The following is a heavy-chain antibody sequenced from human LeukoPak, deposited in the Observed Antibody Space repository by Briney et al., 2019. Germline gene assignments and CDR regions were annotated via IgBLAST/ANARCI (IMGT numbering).Heavy chain of an antibody. CDR3: VRGLGHYSSDY. Sequence: PSETLSLTCAVYGASFSDFYWSWIRQPPGKGLEWIGEINHSGSTNFNPSHKSRVTISVDTSKNQFSLNLSSVTAADTAVYYCVRGLGHYSSDYWGQGTLVTVSS. D-gene: IGHD5-18*01. J-gene: IGHJ4*02. CDR1: GASFSDFY. CDR2: INHSGST. V-gene: IGHV4-34*01.